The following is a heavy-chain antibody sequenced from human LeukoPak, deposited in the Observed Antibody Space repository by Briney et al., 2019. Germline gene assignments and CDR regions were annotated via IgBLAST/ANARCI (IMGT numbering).Heavy chain of an antibody. Sequence: SETLSLTCTVSGGSFSNYNYYWGWIRQSPGKGLEWIGSIHYVGSTYYNPSLKSRITISVDTSKNQFSLNLSSVTAADTAVYYCARQNNFDFWSGFFDYWGLGALVTVSS. CDR2: IHYVGST. D-gene: IGHD3-3*01. J-gene: IGHJ4*02. CDR1: GGSFSNYNYY. V-gene: IGHV4-39*01. CDR3: ARQNNFDFWSGFFDY.